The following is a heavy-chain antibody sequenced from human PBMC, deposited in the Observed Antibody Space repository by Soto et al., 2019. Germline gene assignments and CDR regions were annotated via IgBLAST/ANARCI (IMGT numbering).Heavy chain of an antibody. CDR3: ARGSTGTTSYFDY. CDR1: GYTFTGYY. V-gene: IGHV1-2*02. CDR2: INPNSGGT. D-gene: IGHD1-1*01. J-gene: IGHJ4*02. Sequence: QVPLVQSGAEVKKPGASVKVSCKASGYTFTGYYLHWVRQAPGQGLEWMGWINPNSGGTNYAQKFQRRVTMTRDTSISTAYMELSRLRSDDTAVYYCARGSTGTTSYFDYWGQGNLVTVSS.